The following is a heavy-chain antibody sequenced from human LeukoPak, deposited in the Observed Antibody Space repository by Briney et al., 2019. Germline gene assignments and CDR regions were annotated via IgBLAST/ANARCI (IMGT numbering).Heavy chain of an antibody. J-gene: IGHJ4*02. D-gene: IGHD5-18*01. CDR3: ARDRDTAMVNFDY. Sequence: ASVKVSCKASGYTFTGYYMHWVRQAPGQGLEWMGWINPNSGGTNYAQKFQGRVTMTRDMSTSTVYMELSSLRSEDTAVYYCARDRDTAMVNFDYWGQGTLVTVSS. CDR1: GYTFTGYY. V-gene: IGHV1-2*02. CDR2: INPNSGGT.